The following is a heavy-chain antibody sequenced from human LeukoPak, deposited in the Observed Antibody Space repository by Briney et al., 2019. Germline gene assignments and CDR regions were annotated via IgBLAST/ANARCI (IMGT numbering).Heavy chain of an antibody. CDR1: GFTFSSYE. Sequence: GGSLRLSCGASGFTFSSYEMNWVRQAPGKGLEWVSYISSGGSAIYYADSVKGRFTISRDNSENTLYLQMKSLRAEDTAVYYCARGDGYNFFDYWGQGTLVAVSS. V-gene: IGHV3-48*03. D-gene: IGHD5-24*01. CDR3: ARGDGYNFFDY. CDR2: ISSGGSAI. J-gene: IGHJ4*02.